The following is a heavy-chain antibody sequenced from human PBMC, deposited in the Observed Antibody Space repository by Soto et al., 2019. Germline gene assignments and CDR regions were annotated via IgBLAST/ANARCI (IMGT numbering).Heavy chain of an antibody. Sequence: SETLSLTCAVYGGSFSGYYWSWIRQSPGKGLEWIGEINHSGSTNYNPSLKSRVTISVDTSKNQFSLKLSSVTAADTAVYYCARVACTSCSFADWGQGTLVTVSS. D-gene: IGHD2-2*01. CDR2: INHSGST. CDR1: GGSFSGYY. V-gene: IGHV4-34*01. CDR3: ARVACTSCSFAD. J-gene: IGHJ4*02.